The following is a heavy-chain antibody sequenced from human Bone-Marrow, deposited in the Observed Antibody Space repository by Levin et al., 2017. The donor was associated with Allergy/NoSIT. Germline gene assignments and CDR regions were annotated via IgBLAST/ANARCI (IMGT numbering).Heavy chain of an antibody. V-gene: IGHV4-59*08. CDR3: ARRRRWLLFDY. J-gene: IGHJ4*02. Sequence: SETLSLTCTVSGGSISSYYWSWIRQPPGKGLEWIGYIYYSGSTNYNPSLKSRVTISVDTSKNQFSLKLSSVTAADTAVYYCARRRRWLLFDYWGQGTLVTVSS. CDR2: IYYSGST. CDR1: GGSISSYY. D-gene: IGHD5-24*01.